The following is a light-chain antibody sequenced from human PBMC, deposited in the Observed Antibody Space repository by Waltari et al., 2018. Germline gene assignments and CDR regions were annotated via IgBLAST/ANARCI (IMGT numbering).Light chain of an antibody. CDR2: RTS. Sequence: EIVLTPSPGTLSLSPGERATLSCRASQSVSSSYLAWYQQKPGQAPRLLIYRTSSRATGIPDRFSGSGSGTDFTLTIGRLEPEDFAVYYCQQYDNSPYTFGQGTKLEIK. CDR3: QQYDNSPYT. J-gene: IGKJ2*01. V-gene: IGKV3-20*01. CDR1: QSVSSSY.